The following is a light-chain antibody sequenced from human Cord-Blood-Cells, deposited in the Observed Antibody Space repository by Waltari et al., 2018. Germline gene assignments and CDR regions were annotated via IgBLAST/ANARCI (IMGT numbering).Light chain of an antibody. CDR2: GAS. Sequence: EIVLTQSPGTLSLSPGVSATLSCRASQSVSSSYLAWYQQKPGQAPRLLIYGASSRATGIPDRFSGSGSGTDFTLTISRLEPEDFAVYYCQQYGSSPWTFGQGTKVEIK. V-gene: IGKV3-20*01. CDR1: QSVSSSY. J-gene: IGKJ1*01. CDR3: QQYGSSPWT.